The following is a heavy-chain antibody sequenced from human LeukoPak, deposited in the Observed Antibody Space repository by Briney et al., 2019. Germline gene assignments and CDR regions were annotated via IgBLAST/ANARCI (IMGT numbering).Heavy chain of an antibody. CDR2: ISGSGGRT. Sequence: GGSLRLSCAASGFIFSSYAMSWVRQAPGKGLEWVSAISGSGGRTYYVDSVKGRFTISRDNAKNSLYLQMNSLRAEDTAMYYCARGRYSGTTYYFDYWGQGTLVTVSS. V-gene: IGHV3-23*01. CDR3: ARGRYSGTTYYFDY. CDR1: GFIFSSYA. D-gene: IGHD5-12*01. J-gene: IGHJ4*02.